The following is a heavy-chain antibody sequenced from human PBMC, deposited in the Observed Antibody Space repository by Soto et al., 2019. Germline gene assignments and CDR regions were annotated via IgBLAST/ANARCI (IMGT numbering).Heavy chain of an antibody. CDR1: GASISRTGFH. J-gene: IGHJ4*02. Sequence: QVHLQESGPGLVRPSETLSLTCAVSGASISRTGFHWGWIRQPPGQGLEWIGSVYESVNTYYNSSLKSLVTISVDTSKNQFSLELKSVTAADTAVYYCSRRGSGHTFDYWSQGTLVTVSS. D-gene: IGHD3-10*01. V-gene: IGHV4-39*01. CDR3: SRRGSGHTFDY. CDR2: VYESVNT.